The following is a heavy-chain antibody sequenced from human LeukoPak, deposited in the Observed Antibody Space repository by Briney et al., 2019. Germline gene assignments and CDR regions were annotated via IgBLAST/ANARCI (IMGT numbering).Heavy chain of an antibody. CDR3: AKDLRPVAGVYYYYGMDV. CDR1: GFNFGSHA. CDR2: ISDSGIST. Sequence: GGSLRLSCAASGFNFGSHAMSWVRQAAGKGPEWVSGISDSGISTYYADSVKGRFTISRDNSKNTLYLQMNSLRAEDTAVYYCAKDLRPVAGVYYYYGMDVWGQGTTVTVSS. V-gene: IGHV3-23*01. D-gene: IGHD6-19*01. J-gene: IGHJ6*02.